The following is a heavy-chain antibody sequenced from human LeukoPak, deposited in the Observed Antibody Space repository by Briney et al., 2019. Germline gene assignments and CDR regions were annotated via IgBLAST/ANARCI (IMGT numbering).Heavy chain of an antibody. Sequence: GASVKVSCXAFGYTFTGYYMHWVRQAPGQGLEWMGWINPNSGGTNYAQKFQGRVTMTRDTSISTAYMELSRLRSDDTAVYYCARDLTSGYYGFLYWGQGTLVTVSS. V-gene: IGHV1-2*02. D-gene: IGHD3-22*01. CDR2: INPNSGGT. CDR3: ARDLTSGYYGFLY. J-gene: IGHJ4*02. CDR1: GYTFTGYY.